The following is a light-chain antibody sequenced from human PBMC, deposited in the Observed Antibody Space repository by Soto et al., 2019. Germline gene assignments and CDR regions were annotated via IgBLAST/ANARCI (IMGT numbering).Light chain of an antibody. J-gene: IGKJ5*01. CDR1: QSLSSN. CDR3: QQYNDLPPIT. V-gene: IGKV3-15*01. Sequence: EIVMTQSPATLSVSPGERATLSCRSSQSLSSNLAWYQQKPGQAPRLLIYGASTRATGIPARFNGSGSGTEFTLTISSLQSEDFSVYYCQQYNDLPPITFGQGTRLEIK. CDR2: GAS.